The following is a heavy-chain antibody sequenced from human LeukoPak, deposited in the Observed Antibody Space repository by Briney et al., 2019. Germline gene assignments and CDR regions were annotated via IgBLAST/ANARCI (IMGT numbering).Heavy chain of an antibody. CDR2: ISSGGSTI. V-gene: IGHV3-48*03. D-gene: IGHD6-13*01. CDR3: ARYLIAADY. J-gene: IGHJ4*02. CDR1: GFTFRSYE. Sequence: PGGSLRPSCAASGFTFRSYEMNWVRQAPGKGLEWVSYISSGGSTIYYADSVKGRFTISRDNAKNSLYLEMNSLRAEDTAVYYCARYLIAADYWGQGTLVTVSS.